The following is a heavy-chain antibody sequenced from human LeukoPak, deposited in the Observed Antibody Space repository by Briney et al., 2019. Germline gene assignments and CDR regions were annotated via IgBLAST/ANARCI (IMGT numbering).Heavy chain of an antibody. J-gene: IGHJ4*02. V-gene: IGHV3-23*01. CDR2: ISGSGGST. CDR1: GFTFSSYA. Sequence: PGGSLRLSCAASGFTFSSYAMSWVRQAPGKGLEWVSAISGSGGSTYYADSVKGRLTISRDNSKNTLYLQMNSLRAEDTAVYYCAKASRITMVRGGYYFDYWGQGTLVTVSS. CDR3: AKASRITMVRGGYYFDY. D-gene: IGHD3-10*01.